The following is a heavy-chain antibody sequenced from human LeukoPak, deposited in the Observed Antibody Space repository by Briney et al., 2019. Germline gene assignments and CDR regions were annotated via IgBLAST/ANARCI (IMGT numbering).Heavy chain of an antibody. CDR3: SRTSDGNWFDP. CDR1: GFTFDDYG. J-gene: IGHJ5*02. CDR2: INWNGGNT. D-gene: IGHD1-26*01. V-gene: IGHV3-20*04. Sequence: GGSLRLSCAASGFTFDDYGMSWVRQGPGKGLEWVSGINWNGGNTGYADSVKGRFTIIRDNAKNSLYLEMDSLRVEDTALYYCSRTSDGNWFDPWGQGTLVTVSS.